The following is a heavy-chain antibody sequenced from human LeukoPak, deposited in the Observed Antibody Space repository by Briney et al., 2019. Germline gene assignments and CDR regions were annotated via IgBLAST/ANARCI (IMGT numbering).Heavy chain of an antibody. J-gene: IGHJ4*02. CDR2: ISGSGGST. Sequence: PGGSLRLSCAASGFTFSSYAMSWVRQAPGKGLEWVSAISGSGGSTYYADSVKGRFTISRDNSRNTLYLQMNGLRAEDTAVYYCAKVVEQWVAGFDYWGQGTLVTGSS. D-gene: IGHD6-19*01. V-gene: IGHV3-23*01. CDR1: GFTFSSYA. CDR3: AKVVEQWVAGFDY.